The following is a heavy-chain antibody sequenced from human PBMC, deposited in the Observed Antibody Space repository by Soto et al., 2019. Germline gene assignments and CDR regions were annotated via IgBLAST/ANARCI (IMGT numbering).Heavy chain of an antibody. CDR2: ISYDGSNK. J-gene: IGHJ4*02. D-gene: IGHD3-22*01. CDR3: AKDTYYHDSSGYYVFDY. Sequence: GGSLRLSCGDSGFTFIDYGVHWVRQAPGKGLEWVAVISYDGSNKNYADSVKGRFTISRDNSKNTLYLQMNSLRAEDTAVYYCAKDTYYHDSSGYYVFDYWGQGTLVSVSS. V-gene: IGHV3-30*18. CDR1: GFTFIDYG.